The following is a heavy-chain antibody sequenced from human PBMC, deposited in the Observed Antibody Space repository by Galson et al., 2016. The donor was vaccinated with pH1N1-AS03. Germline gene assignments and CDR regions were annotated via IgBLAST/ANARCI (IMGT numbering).Heavy chain of an antibody. CDR1: GFTFSDFA. J-gene: IGHJ3*01. CDR3: ARDYVVGATRGAGTFDV. CDR2: ISYDGSNK. V-gene: IGHV3-30-3*01. D-gene: IGHD1-26*01. Sequence: SLRLSCAASGFTFSDFAMHWVRQAPGKGLDWVAVISYDGSNKYYEDSVKGRFTISRDSSKNTPYLQMNRLRPEDTAMYYCARDYVVGATRGAGTFDVWGHGTMVIDSS.